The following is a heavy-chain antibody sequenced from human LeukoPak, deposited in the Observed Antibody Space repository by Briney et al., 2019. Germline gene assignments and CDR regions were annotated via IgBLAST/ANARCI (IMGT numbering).Heavy chain of an antibody. CDR3: ARDHSITMVRGVIVDWFDP. CDR1: GGSFSGYY. CDR2: INHSGST. J-gene: IGHJ5*02. D-gene: IGHD3-10*01. V-gene: IGHV4-34*01. Sequence: SETLSLTCAVYGGSFSGYYWSWIRQPPGKGLEWIGEINHSGSTNYNPSLKSRVTMSVDTSKNQFSLKLSSVTAADTAVYYCARDHSITMVRGVIVDWFDPWGQGTLVTVSS.